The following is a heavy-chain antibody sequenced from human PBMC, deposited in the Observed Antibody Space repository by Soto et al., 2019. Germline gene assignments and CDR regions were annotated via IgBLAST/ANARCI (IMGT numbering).Heavy chain of an antibody. CDR3: ARAFVTIFGVVTLAFDY. CDR1: GYTFTSYD. D-gene: IGHD3-3*01. V-gene: IGHV1-8*01. Sequence: GASVKVSCKASGYTFTSYDINWVRQATGQGLEWMGWMNPNSGNTGYAQKFQGRVTMTRNTSISTAYMELSSLRSEGTAVYYCARAFVTIFGVVTLAFDYWGQGTLVTVSS. J-gene: IGHJ4*02. CDR2: MNPNSGNT.